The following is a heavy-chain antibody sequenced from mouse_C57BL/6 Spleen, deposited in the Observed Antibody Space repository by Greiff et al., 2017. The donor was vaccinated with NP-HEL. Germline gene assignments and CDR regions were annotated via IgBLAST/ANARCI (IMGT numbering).Heavy chain of an antibody. D-gene: IGHD2-12*01. V-gene: IGHV1-15*01. Sequence: QVQLQQSGAELVRPGASVTLSCKASGYTFTDYEMHWVKQTPVHGLEWIGAIDPETGGTAYNQKFKGKAILTADKSSSTAYMELRSLTSEDSGVYCCTRYDGFAYWGQGTLVTVSA. CDR2: IDPETGGT. CDR3: TRYDGFAY. J-gene: IGHJ3*01. CDR1: GYTFTDYE.